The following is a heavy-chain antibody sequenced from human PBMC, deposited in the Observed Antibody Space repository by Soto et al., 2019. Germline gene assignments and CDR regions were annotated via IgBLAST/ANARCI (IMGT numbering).Heavy chain of an antibody. CDR3: AKDYLFGPFEY. CDR1: GFTFSVYA. Sequence: GGSLRLSCAASGFTFSVYAMSWVRQAPGKGLEWVSAISGSGESTYYADSVQGRFTISRDNSKNTVFLQMSSLRAEDTALYYCAKDYLFGPFEYGGQGTLVTVSS. CDR2: ISGSGEST. J-gene: IGHJ4*02. D-gene: IGHD3-10*02. V-gene: IGHV3-23*01.